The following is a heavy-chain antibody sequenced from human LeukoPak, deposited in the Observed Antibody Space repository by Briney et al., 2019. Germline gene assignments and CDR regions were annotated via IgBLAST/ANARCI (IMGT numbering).Heavy chain of an antibody. J-gene: IGHJ6*03. CDR2: XNDSGST. CDR1: GGSFSGXY. V-gene: IGHV4-34*01. CDR3: ARLRVTTVYYYYYYMDV. D-gene: IGHD4-11*01. Sequence: SETXXXXXXVYGGSFSGXYXXXXRXPPGXGXXXXXXXNDSGSTNYNPSLKSRVTISVDTSKNQFSLKLSSVTAADTAVYYCARLRVTTVYYYYYYMDVWGKGTTVTVSS.